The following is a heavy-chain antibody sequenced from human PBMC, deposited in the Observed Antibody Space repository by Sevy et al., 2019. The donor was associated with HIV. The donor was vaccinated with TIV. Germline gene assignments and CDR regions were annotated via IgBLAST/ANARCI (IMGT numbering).Heavy chain of an antibody. V-gene: IGHV1-18*04. CDR3: ARVSSGYDPDPFYYYYGMDV. J-gene: IGHJ6*02. CDR2: ISAYNGNT. D-gene: IGHD5-12*01. CDR1: GYTFTSYG. Sequence: ASVKVSCKASGYTFTSYGISWVRQAPGQGLEWMGWISAYNGNTNYAQKLQGRDTMTTDTSTSTAYMELRSLRSDDTAVYYCARVSSGYDPDPFYYYYGMDVWGQGTTVTVSS.